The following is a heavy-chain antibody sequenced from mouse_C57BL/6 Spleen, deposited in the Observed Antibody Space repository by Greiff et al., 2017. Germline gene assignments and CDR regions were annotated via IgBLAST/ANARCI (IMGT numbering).Heavy chain of an antibody. CDR2: ISYDGSN. CDR1: GYSITSGYY. Sequence: EVQLQESGPGLVKPSQSLSLTCSVTGYSITSGYYWNWIRQFPGNKLEWMGYISYDGSNNYNPSLKNRISITRDTSKNQFFLKLNSVTTEDTATYYCARKDWAFAYWGQGTLVTVSA. D-gene: IGHD4-1*01. V-gene: IGHV3-6*01. CDR3: ARKDWAFAY. J-gene: IGHJ3*01.